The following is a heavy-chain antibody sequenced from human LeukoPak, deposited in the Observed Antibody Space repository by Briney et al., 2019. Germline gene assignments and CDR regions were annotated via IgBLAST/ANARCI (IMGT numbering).Heavy chain of an antibody. V-gene: IGHV4-34*01. CDR2: INHSGST. Sequence: PSETLSLTCAVYGGSFSGYYRSWIRQPPGKGLEWIGEINHSGSTNYNPSLKSRVTISVDTSKNQFSLKLSSVTAADTAVYYCARHQPLLWFGEFLTFDYWGQGTLVTVSS. CDR3: ARHQPLLWFGEFLTFDY. J-gene: IGHJ4*02. CDR1: GGSFSGYY. D-gene: IGHD3-10*01.